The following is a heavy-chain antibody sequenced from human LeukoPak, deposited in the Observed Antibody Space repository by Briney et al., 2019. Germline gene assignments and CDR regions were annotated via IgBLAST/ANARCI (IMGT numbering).Heavy chain of an antibody. CDR2: IIPVYGTA. CDR1: GGTFSNYP. J-gene: IGHJ5*02. CDR3: ATHTGGYNYWWFDV. V-gene: IGHV1-69*06. D-gene: IGHD5-24*01. Sequence: ASVKVSCKASGGTFSNYPIIRVRLAPGRGLECLGGIIPVYGTANYAQMFHGRITLTAQKSTATAYMELRRLTSDDTAMYFCATHTGGYNYWWFDVWGQGTLVTVSS.